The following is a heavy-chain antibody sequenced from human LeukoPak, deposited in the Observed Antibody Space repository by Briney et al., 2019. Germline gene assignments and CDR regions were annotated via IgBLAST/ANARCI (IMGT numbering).Heavy chain of an antibody. J-gene: IGHJ6*03. CDR1: GFAFGTFT. Sequence: PGGSLRLSCAASGFAFGTFTMNWVRHAPGKGLEWLSYISSGSSTMFYADSVKGRFTISRDNAKNSLFLQMNSLRAEDTAVYYCARGPYYYYMDVRGKGTTVTVSS. CDR3: ARGPYYYYMDV. CDR2: ISSGSSTM. V-gene: IGHV3-48*04.